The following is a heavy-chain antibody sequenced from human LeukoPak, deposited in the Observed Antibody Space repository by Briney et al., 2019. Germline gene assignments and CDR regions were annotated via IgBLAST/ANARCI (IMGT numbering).Heavy chain of an antibody. CDR1: GGSISGYF. J-gene: IGHJ5*02. D-gene: IGHD3-16*01. CDR2: IYYSGST. CDR3: ARLSRGRWFDP. V-gene: IGHV4-59*08. Sequence: SETLSLTCTVSGGSISGYFWSWIRQSPGMGLEWIGYIYYSGSTTYNPSLKSRVTISVDTSKNQFSLKLSSVTAADTAVYYCARLSRGRWFDPWGQGTLVTVSS.